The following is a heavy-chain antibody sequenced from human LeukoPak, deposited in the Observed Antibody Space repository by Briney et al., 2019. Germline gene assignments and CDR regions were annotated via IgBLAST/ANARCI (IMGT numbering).Heavy chain of an antibody. CDR3: ARLQYGDYGAYYYYYMDV. Sequence: GGSLRLSCAASGFTFSSSWMTWVRQAPGKGLEWLANIKGDGSDKNYVDSVKGRFTISRDNAKNSLYLQMNSLRAEDTALYYCARLQYGDYGAYYYYYMDVWGKGTTVTVSS. CDR2: IKGDGSDK. J-gene: IGHJ6*03. CDR1: GFTFSSSW. D-gene: IGHD4-17*01. V-gene: IGHV3-7*03.